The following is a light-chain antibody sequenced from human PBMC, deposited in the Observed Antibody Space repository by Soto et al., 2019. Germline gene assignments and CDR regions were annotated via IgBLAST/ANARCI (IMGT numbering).Light chain of an antibody. Sequence: DIQMTQSPSSLSGSVGERITSTWLSSRDISNSLAWYQQSPGKAPQLLLRGASSLHRAVPSTFCCGRAGPQFTLLISILLPADFLTLYCQHPTPLPRTFGQGTKVDI. CDR2: GAS. V-gene: IGKV1-12*01. J-gene: IGKJ1*01. CDR1: RDISNS. CDR3: QHPTPLPRT.